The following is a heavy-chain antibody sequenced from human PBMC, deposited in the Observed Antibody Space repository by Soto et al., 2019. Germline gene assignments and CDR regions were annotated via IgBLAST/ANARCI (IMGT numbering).Heavy chain of an antibody. CDR2: MNPNSGNT. CDR1: GYTFTSYD. CDR3: ARGGSIAATEFDA. Sequence: ASVKVSCKASGYTFTSYDINCVRQATGQGLEWMGWMNPNSGNTGYAQKFQGRVTMTMNTSISTAYMELSSLRSEDTAVYYCARGGSIAATEFDAWGQGTLVTVSS. V-gene: IGHV1-8*01. D-gene: IGHD6-6*01. J-gene: IGHJ5*02.